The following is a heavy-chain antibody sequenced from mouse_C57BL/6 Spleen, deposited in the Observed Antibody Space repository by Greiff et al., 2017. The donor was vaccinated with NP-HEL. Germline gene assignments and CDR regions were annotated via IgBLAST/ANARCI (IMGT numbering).Heavy chain of an antibody. Sequence: QVQLQQPGAELVMPGALVTLSCTASGYNFTSYWMHWVKQRPGQGLEWIGELDPSDSYNTYNQKFKGKSTLPADKSSSTAYMQLSILTSEDSAVYYCARRRGDGYNCFDYWGQGTPLTVSS. J-gene: IGHJ2*01. D-gene: IGHD2-3*01. CDR1: GYNFTSYW. CDR2: LDPSDSYN. CDR3: ARRRGDGYNCFDY. V-gene: IGHV1-69*01.